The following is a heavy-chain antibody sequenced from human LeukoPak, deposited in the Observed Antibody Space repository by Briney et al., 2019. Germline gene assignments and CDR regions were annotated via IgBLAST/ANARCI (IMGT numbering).Heavy chain of an antibody. D-gene: IGHD3-3*01. CDR3: ARGSPWATILGVAPLGYFDY. CDR2: IYYSGST. J-gene: IGHJ4*02. Sequence: SETLSLTCAVYGGSFIGFHWNWIRQPPGKGLEWIGSIYYSGSTYYNPSLKSRVTISVDTSKNQFSLKLSSVTAADTAVYYCARGSPWATILGVAPLGYFDYWGQGTLVTVSS. CDR1: GGSFIGFH. V-gene: IGHV4-34*01.